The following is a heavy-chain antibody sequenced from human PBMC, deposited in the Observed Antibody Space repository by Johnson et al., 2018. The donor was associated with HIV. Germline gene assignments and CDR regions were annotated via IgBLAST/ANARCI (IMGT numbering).Heavy chain of an antibody. CDR2: IYNDDST. CDR1: GFIVSTNY. V-gene: IGHV3-53*01. J-gene: IGHJ3*02. Sequence: EVQVVESGGGLIQPGGSLRLSCAASGFIVSTNYMSWVRQAPGKGLEWVSVIYNDDSTYYADSVKGRFTISRDISKNTLSLQMNSLRAEDTAVYYCAKVSSQGSSWYDAFDIWGQGSMVTVSS. CDR3: AKVSSQGSSWYDAFDI. D-gene: IGHD6-13*01.